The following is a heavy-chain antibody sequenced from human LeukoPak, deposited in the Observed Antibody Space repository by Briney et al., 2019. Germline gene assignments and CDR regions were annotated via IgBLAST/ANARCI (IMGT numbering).Heavy chain of an antibody. J-gene: IGHJ4*02. D-gene: IGHD6-13*01. Sequence: ASVKVSCKASGYTFTGYYMHWVRQAPGQGLEWMGWINPNSGGTNYAQEFQGRVTMTRDTSISTAYMELSRLRSDDTAVYYCARDGDSSSWYGYDYWGQGTLVTVSS. CDR3: ARDGDSSSWYGYDY. CDR1: GYTFTGYY. V-gene: IGHV1-2*02. CDR2: INPNSGGT.